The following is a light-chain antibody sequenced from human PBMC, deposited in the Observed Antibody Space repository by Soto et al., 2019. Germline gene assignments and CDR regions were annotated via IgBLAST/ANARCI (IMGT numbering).Light chain of an antibody. Sequence: QSALTQPASVSGSPGQSITISCTGSSSDVGAHNYVSWYQQHPGKAPKLMIYEVSERPSGVSNRFSGSKSGNTASLTVSGLRAEDEADYYCSSYTTTTALVFGTGTKVTVL. J-gene: IGLJ1*01. V-gene: IGLV2-14*01. CDR2: EVS. CDR3: SSYTTTTALV. CDR1: SSDVGAHNY.